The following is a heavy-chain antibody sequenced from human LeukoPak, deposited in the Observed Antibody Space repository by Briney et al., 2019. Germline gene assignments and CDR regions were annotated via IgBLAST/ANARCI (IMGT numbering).Heavy chain of an antibody. V-gene: IGHV4-59*08. CDR3: ARLRPTIAVAGTGSWFDP. D-gene: IGHD6-19*01. Sequence: SETLSLTCTVSGGSISSYYWSWIRQPPGKGLEWIGYIYYSGSANYNPSLKSRVTISIHTSKNQFSLKLSSVTAADTAVYYCARLRPTIAVAGTGSWFDPWGQGTLVTVSS. CDR1: GGSISSYY. J-gene: IGHJ5*02. CDR2: IYYSGSA.